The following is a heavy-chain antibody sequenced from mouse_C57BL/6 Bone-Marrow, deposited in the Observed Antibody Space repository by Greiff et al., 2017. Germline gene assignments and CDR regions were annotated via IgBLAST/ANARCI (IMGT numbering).Heavy chain of an antibody. J-gene: IGHJ3*01. Sequence: EVMLVESGGGLVQPGGSLKFSCAASGFTFSDYYMYWVRQTPEQRLEWVAYISNGGGSTNYPANVQGRFTISRDNAKNTLYLQMSRLKSEDTAMYYCARPLLRRGFAYWGQGALVTVSA. CDR1: GFTFSDYY. V-gene: IGHV5-12*01. CDR2: ISNGGGST. CDR3: ARPLLRRGFAY. D-gene: IGHD1-1*01.